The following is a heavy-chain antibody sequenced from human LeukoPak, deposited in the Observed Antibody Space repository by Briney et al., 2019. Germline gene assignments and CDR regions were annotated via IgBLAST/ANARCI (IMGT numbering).Heavy chain of an antibody. Sequence: GGSLKLSCAASGFTFSTYSMNWVRQAPGKGLEWVSYISSSSSTIYYADSVKGRFTISRDNAKNSLYLQMNSLGDEDTAVYSCARSYSSGWFYFDYWGQGTLVIVSS. CDR1: GFTFSTYS. CDR3: ARSYSSGWFYFDY. J-gene: IGHJ4*02. V-gene: IGHV3-48*02. CDR2: ISSSSSTI. D-gene: IGHD6-19*01.